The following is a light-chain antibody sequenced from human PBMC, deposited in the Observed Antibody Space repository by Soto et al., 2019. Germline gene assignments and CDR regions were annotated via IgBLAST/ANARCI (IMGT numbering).Light chain of an antibody. J-gene: IGKJ1*01. Sequence: EMGMTQSPATLSVSPGDRATLSCRASQSVSSNLAWYQQKPGQAPRLLIYGASVRATGIPARFSGSGFGTDFTLTITSLQSEDFAIYYCQQYNDWPRTFGQGTKVEI. CDR1: QSVSSN. V-gene: IGKV3-15*01. CDR3: QQYNDWPRT. CDR2: GAS.